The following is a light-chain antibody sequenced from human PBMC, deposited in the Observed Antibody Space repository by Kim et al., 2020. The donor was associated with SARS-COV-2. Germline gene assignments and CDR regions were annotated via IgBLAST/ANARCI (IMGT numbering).Light chain of an antibody. V-gene: IGKV3-20*01. Sequence: SPGESATLSCRASQSVSGMHVVCYNQRPGQAPRLLMDGASSRATGTPDRFSGSGSGTDFTLTISRLEPEDFAVYYCEYYGRPPITFGQGTRLEIK. CDR1: QSVSGMH. CDR2: GAS. J-gene: IGKJ5*01. CDR3: EYYGRPPIT.